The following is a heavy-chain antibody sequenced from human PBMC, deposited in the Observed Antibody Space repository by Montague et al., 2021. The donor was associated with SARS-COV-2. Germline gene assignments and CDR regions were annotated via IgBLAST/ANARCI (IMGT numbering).Heavy chain of an antibody. CDR2: MHYTGHT. D-gene: IGHD6-6*01. V-gene: IGHV4-61*01. CDR1: GASVASGNFY. J-gene: IGHJ4*02. Sequence: SETLSLTRTVSGASVASGNFYWSWIRQPPGKGLEWIGYMHYTGHTNYNPSLESRVTMPVDPSKNQFSLTLTSVTAADTAVYYCARSRANVPSRPGFDYWGQGALVTVSS. CDR3: ARSRANVPSRPGFDY.